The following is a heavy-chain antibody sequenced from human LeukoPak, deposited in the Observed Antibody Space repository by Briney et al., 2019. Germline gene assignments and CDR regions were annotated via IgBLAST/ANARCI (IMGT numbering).Heavy chain of an antibody. V-gene: IGHV1-46*01. J-gene: IGHJ4*02. CDR3: ARALITVAGFIDY. D-gene: IGHD6-19*01. Sequence: GASVNVSCKASRYTFTSCYIHWLRQAPRQGLEWMGMINLSRGGTTYAQQFQGRVALTTSTSTSTVYLELSSLTSEDTAVYYCARALITVAGFIDYWGQGTLATVSS. CDR2: INLSRGGT. CDR1: RYTFTSCY.